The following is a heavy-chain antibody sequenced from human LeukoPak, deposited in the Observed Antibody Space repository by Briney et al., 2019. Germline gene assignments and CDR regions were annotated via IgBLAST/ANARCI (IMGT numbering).Heavy chain of an antibody. V-gene: IGHV4-59*12. Sequence: SETLSLTCTVSGGSISTDYWSWIRQPPGKGLDWIGYVSFGGGTNYNPSLKSRVITSADTSKNQFSLKLSSVTAADTAVYYCARLRVPAYLPTPHSDYWGQGTLVTVSS. CDR2: VSFGGGT. CDR3: ARLRVPAYLPTPHSDY. D-gene: IGHD3-10*01. CDR1: GGSISTDY. J-gene: IGHJ4*02.